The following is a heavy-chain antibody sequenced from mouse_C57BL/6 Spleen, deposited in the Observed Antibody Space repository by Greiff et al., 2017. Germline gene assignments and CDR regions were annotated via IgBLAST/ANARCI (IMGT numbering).Heavy chain of an antibody. V-gene: IGHV1-82*01. D-gene: IGHD1-1*01. CDR1: GYAFSSSW. Sequence: QVQLQQSGPELVKPGASVKISCKASGYAFSSSWMNWVKQRPGKGLEWIGRIYPGDGDTNYNGKFKGKATLTADKSSSTAYMQLSSLTSEDSAVYFCAREGTSYYGSRMDYWGQGTSVTVSS. J-gene: IGHJ4*01. CDR2: IYPGDGDT. CDR3: AREGTSYYGSRMDY.